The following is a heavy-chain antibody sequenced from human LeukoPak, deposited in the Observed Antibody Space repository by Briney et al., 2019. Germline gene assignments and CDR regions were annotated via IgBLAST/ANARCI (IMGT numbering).Heavy chain of an antibody. CDR1: GYTFTSYA. CDR3: ARRYSSSWYAPFDY. J-gene: IGHJ4*02. Sequence: ASVKVSCKASGYTFTSYAMHWVRQAPGQRLEWMGWINAGNGNTKYSQKFQGRVTLTRDTSASTAYMELSSLRSEDTAVYYCARRYSSSWYAPFDYWGQGTLVTVSS. CDR2: INAGNGNT. D-gene: IGHD6-13*01. V-gene: IGHV1-3*01.